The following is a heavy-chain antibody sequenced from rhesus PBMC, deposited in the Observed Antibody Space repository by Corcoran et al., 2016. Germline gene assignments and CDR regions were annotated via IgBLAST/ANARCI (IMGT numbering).Heavy chain of an antibody. CDR3: ARDTGDGGSGWVDH. V-gene: IGHV3-37*01. CDR2: ISDSSSFT. Sequence: EVQLLGSGGGLVQPGGSLRLSCVTSGFTFRAHYMDWVRQAPGKGLEWVSSISDSSSFTFYPDSVKGRFTISRDNAKNTVYLEMNSLRAEDTAVYYCARDTGDGGSGWVDHWGQGVLVTVSS. J-gene: IGHJ4*01. D-gene: IGHD6-31*01. CDR1: GFTFRAHY.